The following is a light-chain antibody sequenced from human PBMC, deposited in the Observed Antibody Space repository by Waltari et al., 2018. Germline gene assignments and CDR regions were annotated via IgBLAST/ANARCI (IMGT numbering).Light chain of an antibody. CDR2: KAS. V-gene: IGKV1-5*03. Sequence: DIQMTQSPPTLSASVGDRVTITCRAGQSINSCLAWYQQKPGKAPNLLIYKASSLESGVPSRFSGSASGTEFTLTISSLQPDDFATYYCQQYNNDPWTFGQGTKVEI. CDR1: QSINSC. J-gene: IGKJ1*01. CDR3: QQYNNDPWT.